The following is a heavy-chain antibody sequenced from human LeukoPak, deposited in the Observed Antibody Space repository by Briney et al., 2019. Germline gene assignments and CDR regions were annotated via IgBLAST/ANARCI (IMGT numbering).Heavy chain of an antibody. D-gene: IGHD2-21*02. CDR3: ARGVLAYCGGDCYHNWFDP. CDR2: IIPIFGTA. CDR1: GGTFSSYA. Sequence: SVKVSCKASGGTFSSYAISCVRQAPGQGLEWMGRIIPIFGTANYAQKFQGRVTITTDESTSTAYMELSSLRSEDTAVYYCARGVLAYCGGDCYHNWFDPWGQGTLVTVSS. J-gene: IGHJ5*02. V-gene: IGHV1-69*05.